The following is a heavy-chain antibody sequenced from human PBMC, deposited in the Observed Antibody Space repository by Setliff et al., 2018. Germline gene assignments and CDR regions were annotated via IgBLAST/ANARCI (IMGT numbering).Heavy chain of an antibody. CDR3: AKDRANDGFWDFDS. CDR1: GFTFREYS. D-gene: IGHD4-17*01. J-gene: IGHJ4*02. V-gene: IGHV3-23*01. CDR2: VIQGGQG. Sequence: PGGSLRLSCATSGFTFREYSMAWVRKVPGKGLEWVASVIQGGQGGCAGSLRGRCSISRDNSKKTVLLQMSNLRAEDTATYYCAKDRANDGFWDFDSWGQGIVVTVSS.